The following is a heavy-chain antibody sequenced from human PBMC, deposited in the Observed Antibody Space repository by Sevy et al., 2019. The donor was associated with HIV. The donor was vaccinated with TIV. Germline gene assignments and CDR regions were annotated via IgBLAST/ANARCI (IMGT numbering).Heavy chain of an antibody. V-gene: IGHV3-23*01. CDR2: ISGSGGST. Sequence: GGSLRLSCAASGFTFSSYAMSWVRQAPGKGLEWVSAISGSGGSTYYADSVKGRFTISRDNSKNTLYLQMNSLRAEDRAVYYGAKVDSSGYYSLSGFDYWGQGTLVTVSS. CDR1: GFTFSSYA. D-gene: IGHD3-22*01. J-gene: IGHJ4*02. CDR3: AKVDSSGYYSLSGFDY.